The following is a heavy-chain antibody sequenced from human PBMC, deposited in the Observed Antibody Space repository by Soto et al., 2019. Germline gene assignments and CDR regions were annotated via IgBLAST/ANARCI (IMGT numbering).Heavy chain of an antibody. D-gene: IGHD3-10*01. CDR2: INPNSGGT. CDR1: GYTFTGYY. V-gene: IGHV1-2*02. CDR3: ARGLGGFDPLACFDP. Sequence: ASVKVSCKASGYTFTGYYMHWVRQAPGQGIEWMGWINPNSGGTNYAQKFQGRVTMTRDTSISTAYMELSRLRSDDTAVYYCARGLGGFDPLACFDPWGQGTLVTVSS. J-gene: IGHJ5*02.